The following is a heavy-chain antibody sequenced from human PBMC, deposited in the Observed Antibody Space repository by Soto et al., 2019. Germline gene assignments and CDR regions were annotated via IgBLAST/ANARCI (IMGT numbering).Heavy chain of an antibody. Sequence: GASVKVSCKTSGYTFSSYSINWVRQAPGQGLEWMAWINTNSGNTHYAERLQGRVTVTLDKTARTAFMEMWGLTSDDTAVYFCARDNGYYDFWGQGTLVTVSS. CDR3: ARDNGYYDF. CDR2: INTNSGNT. J-gene: IGHJ4*02. CDR1: GYTFSSYS. V-gene: IGHV1-18*01. D-gene: IGHD2-8*01.